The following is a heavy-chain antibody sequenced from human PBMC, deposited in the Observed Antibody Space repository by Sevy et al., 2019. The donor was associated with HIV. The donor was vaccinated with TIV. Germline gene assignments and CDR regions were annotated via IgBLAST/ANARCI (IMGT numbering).Heavy chain of an antibody. CDR1: RGSITSRY. Sequence: SETLSLTCTVSRGSITSRYWSWIRQPPGKGLEWIGHIYYGGATNYNPSLKSRVTISVDTSKNQFSLKLTSVTTDDTAVYYCATPEGSCPGGSCGGWLETWGQRTLVTVSS. J-gene: IGHJ5*02. V-gene: IGHV4-59*11. CDR2: IYYGGAT. CDR3: ATPEGSCPGGSCGGWLET. D-gene: IGHD2-15*01.